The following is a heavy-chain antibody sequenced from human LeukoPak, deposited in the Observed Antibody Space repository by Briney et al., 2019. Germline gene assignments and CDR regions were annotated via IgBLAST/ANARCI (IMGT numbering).Heavy chain of an antibody. V-gene: IGHV3-30*09. D-gene: IGHD3-16*01. J-gene: IGHJ4*02. CDR2: VSYDGAKI. CDR3: ARARGAYLRY. Sequence: PGGSLRLSCATSGFTFRHYAMHWLRQAPGKGLEWVAVVSYDGAKIYYADPVKGRFAISRDNANSTLYLQMNNLTSDDIALYYCARARGAYLRYWGQGTLVTVSS. CDR1: GFTFRHYA.